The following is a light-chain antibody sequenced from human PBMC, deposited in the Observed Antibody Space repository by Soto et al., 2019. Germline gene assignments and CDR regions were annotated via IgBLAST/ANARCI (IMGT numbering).Light chain of an antibody. Sequence: EIVLTQSPATLSLSPGETATLSCRASQSVSSNNLAWYQQKPGQAPRLLIYGASRRATGIPDRFSGSGSGTDFTLTIDRLEPEDFAVYSCQQYAASPTSFGPGTKVDIK. J-gene: IGKJ3*01. CDR3: QQYAASPTS. V-gene: IGKV3-20*01. CDR2: GAS. CDR1: QSVSSNN.